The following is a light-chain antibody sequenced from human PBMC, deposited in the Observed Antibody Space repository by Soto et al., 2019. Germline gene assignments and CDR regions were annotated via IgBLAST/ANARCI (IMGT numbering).Light chain of an antibody. J-gene: IGKJ5*01. Sequence: EIVLTQSPGTLSLSPGERATLSCRASQSVSSSYFAWYQQTPGQAPRLLIYGASSRATGIPDRFSGSVSGTDLSLTISRLEPEDFAVYYCQQYGSSPGITFGQGTRLEIK. CDR2: GAS. CDR1: QSVSSSY. CDR3: QQYGSSPGIT. V-gene: IGKV3-20*01.